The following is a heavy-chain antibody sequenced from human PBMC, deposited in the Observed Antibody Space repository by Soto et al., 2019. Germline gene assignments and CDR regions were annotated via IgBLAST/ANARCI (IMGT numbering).Heavy chain of an antibody. Sequence: SXKVSYKASGYTXNGYYMNLVRQAPGQGLEWIGWINPNSGGTNYAKKFQGRVTMTRDTSISTAYMELSRLRSDDTDVYYCARDPVAGTFWFDPWGQGTLGTVS. V-gene: IGHV1-2*02. CDR2: INPNSGGT. J-gene: IGHJ5*02. CDR3: ARDPVAGTFWFDP. D-gene: IGHD6-19*01. CDR1: GYTXNGYY.